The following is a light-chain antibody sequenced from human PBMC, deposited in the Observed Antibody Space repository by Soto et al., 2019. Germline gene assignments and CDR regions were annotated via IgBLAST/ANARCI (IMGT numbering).Light chain of an antibody. CDR1: SSDLAIYNY. Sequence: QSVLTQPASVSASPGQSITTTCTGTSSDLAIYNYVSWYQQQPGKAPKLMIYQVTNRPSGVSNRFSGSRSGNTASLTISGLQAEDEADYYCSSYTDSSNYVFGTGTKVTVL. V-gene: IGLV2-14*01. CDR3: SSYTDSSNYV. J-gene: IGLJ1*01. CDR2: QVT.